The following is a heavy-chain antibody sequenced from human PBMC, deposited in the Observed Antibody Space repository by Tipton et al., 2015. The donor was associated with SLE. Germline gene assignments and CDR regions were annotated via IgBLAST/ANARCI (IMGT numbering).Heavy chain of an antibody. D-gene: IGHD6-19*01. J-gene: IGHJ1*01. CDR3: TKRWDSWL. V-gene: IGHV4-38-2*02. Sequence: TLSLTCIVSGYSISSSFYWGWIRQTPEKGRERIATIYHSGSTYYKPTLKSRVTISADTSRNQFSPRLTSVTAADTAVYYCTKRWDSWLWGQGTLVTVSS. CDR2: IYHSGST. CDR1: GYSISSSFY.